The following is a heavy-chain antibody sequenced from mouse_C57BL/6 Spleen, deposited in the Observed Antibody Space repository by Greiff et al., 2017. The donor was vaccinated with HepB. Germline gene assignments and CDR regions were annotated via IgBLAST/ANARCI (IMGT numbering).Heavy chain of an antibody. CDR1: GYTFTSYW. Sequence: QVQLKQPGAELVKPGASVKLSCKASGYTFTSYWMHWVKQRPGQGLEWIGMIHPNSGSTNYNEKFKSKATLTVDKSSSTAYMQLSSLTSEDSAVYYCARSPSGYGYFDYWGQGTTLTVSS. V-gene: IGHV1-64*01. CDR2: IHPNSGST. CDR3: ARSPSGYGYFDY. D-gene: IGHD3-2*02. J-gene: IGHJ2*01.